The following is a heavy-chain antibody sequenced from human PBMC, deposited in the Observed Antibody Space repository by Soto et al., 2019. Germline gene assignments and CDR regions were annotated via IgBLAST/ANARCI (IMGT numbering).Heavy chain of an antibody. CDR2: IFSNDEK. Sequence: QVTLKESGPVLVRPTETLTLTCTVSGFSRSTARMGVTWIRQPPVKALEWLAHIFSNDEKSYRPSLKTRLTISRDTSKSQVVLTMTNVDPVDTATYYCARIGGSYYYSYAMDVWGQGTKVTVSS. CDR1: GFSRSTARMG. CDR3: ARIGGSYYYSYAMDV. D-gene: IGHD1-26*01. J-gene: IGHJ6*02. V-gene: IGHV2-26*01.